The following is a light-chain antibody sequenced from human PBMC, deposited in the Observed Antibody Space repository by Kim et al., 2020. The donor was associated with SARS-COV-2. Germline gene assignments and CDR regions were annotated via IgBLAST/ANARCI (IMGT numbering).Light chain of an antibody. V-gene: IGLV3-19*01. Sequence: SSELTQGPAVSVALGQTVRITCQGDSLRTFYASWYQQKPGQAPVLVIYGKNNRPSGIPDRFSGSSSGNTASLTITGAQAEDEADYYCNCRDSSGNHVVFGGGTQLTVL. J-gene: IGLJ2*01. CDR1: SLRTFY. CDR3: NCRDSSGNHVV. CDR2: GKN.